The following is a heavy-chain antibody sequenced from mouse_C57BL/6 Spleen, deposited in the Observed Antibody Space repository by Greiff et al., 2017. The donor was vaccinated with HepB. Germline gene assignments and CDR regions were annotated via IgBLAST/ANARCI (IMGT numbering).Heavy chain of an antibody. Sequence: EVQLQQSGPELVKPGASVKISCKASGYSFTDYNMNWVKQSNGKSLEWIGVINPNYGTTSYNQKFKGKATLTVDQSSSTAYMQLNSLTSEDSAVYYCSRKTKITTDYAMDYWGQGTSVTVSS. J-gene: IGHJ4*01. CDR3: SRKTKITTDYAMDY. CDR2: INPNYGTT. CDR1: GYSFTDYN. D-gene: IGHD2-4*01. V-gene: IGHV1-39*01.